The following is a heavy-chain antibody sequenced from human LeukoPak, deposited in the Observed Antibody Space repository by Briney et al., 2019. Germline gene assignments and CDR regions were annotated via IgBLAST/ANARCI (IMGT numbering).Heavy chain of an antibody. D-gene: IGHD2-15*01. V-gene: IGHV4-34*01. CDR3: AMPGFCTATICSNHFES. Sequence: SETLSLTCAVYGTSFNRYYWSWIRQTPGRGLEWIGEIDHIGRASYNPSLKSRATISVDTSKNQFSLTLRSVTAADMGVYFCAMPGFCTATICSNHFESWGQGTLVTVSS. CDR1: GTSFNRYY. CDR2: IDHIGRA. J-gene: IGHJ5*01.